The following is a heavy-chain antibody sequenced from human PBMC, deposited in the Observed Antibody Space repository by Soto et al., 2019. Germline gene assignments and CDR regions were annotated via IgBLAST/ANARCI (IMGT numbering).Heavy chain of an antibody. V-gene: IGHV4-38-2*01. J-gene: IGHJ5*02. CDR3: ARVVPYYDSSRGPHGNWFDP. D-gene: IGHD3-22*01. CDR2: IYHGGST. Sequence: PSETLSLTCAVSGYSISSGYYWGWLRQPPGKGLEWIGSIYHGGSTYYNPSLNSRVTLSIDMTNNHVSLILNSVTAADTAVYYCARVVPYYDSSRGPHGNWFDPWGQGTLVTVS. CDR1: GYSISSGYY.